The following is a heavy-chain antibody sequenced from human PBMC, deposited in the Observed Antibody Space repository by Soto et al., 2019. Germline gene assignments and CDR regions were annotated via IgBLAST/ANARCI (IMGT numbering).Heavy chain of an antibody. CDR1: GGSISSYY. J-gene: IGHJ4*02. D-gene: IGHD1-26*01. CDR2: IYYSGST. V-gene: IGHV4-59*08. Sequence: PSETLSLTCTVSGGSISSYYWSWIRQPPGKGLEWIGYIYYSGSTNYNPSLKSRVTISVDTSKNQFSLKLSSVTAADTAVYYCASSPRGSYFDYWGQGTLVTVSS. CDR3: ASSPRGSYFDY.